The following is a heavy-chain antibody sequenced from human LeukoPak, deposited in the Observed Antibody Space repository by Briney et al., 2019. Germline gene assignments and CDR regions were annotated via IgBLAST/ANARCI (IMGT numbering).Heavy chain of an antibody. D-gene: IGHD2-2*01. J-gene: IGHJ5*02. CDR2: INHSGST. V-gene: IGHV4-34*01. Sequence: PSETLSLTCAVYGGSFSSYYWSWIRQPPGKGLEWIGEINHSGSTNYKPSLKSRVTISVDTSKNQFSLKLSSVTAADTAVYYCARGGCQLLWNWFDPWGQGTLVTVSS. CDR3: ARGGCQLLWNWFDP. CDR1: GGSFSSYY.